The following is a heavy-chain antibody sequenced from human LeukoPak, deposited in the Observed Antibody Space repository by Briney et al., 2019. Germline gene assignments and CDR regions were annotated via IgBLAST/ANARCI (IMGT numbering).Heavy chain of an antibody. V-gene: IGHV1-69*13. J-gene: IGHJ4*02. Sequence: SVKVSCEASGGTFSSYAISWVRQAPGQGLEWMGGIIPIFGTANYAQKFQGRVTITADESTSTAYMELSSLRSEDTAVYYCARGDTYYGEPTYNFDYWGQGTLVTVSS. CDR1: GGTFSSYA. D-gene: IGHD4-17*01. CDR2: IIPIFGTA. CDR3: ARGDTYYGEPTYNFDY.